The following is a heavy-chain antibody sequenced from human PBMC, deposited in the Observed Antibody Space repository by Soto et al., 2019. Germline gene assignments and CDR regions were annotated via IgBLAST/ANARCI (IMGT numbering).Heavy chain of an antibody. D-gene: IGHD3-16*02. CDR3: ARHWSFGGVIAVGRNWFDP. Sequence: QLQLQESGPGLVKPSETLSLTCTVSGGSISSSSYYWGWIRQPPGKGLEWIGSIYYSGSTYYNPSLKSRVTISVDTSKNQFSLRLSAVTAADTAVYYCARHWSFGGVIAVGRNWFDPWGQGTLVTVSS. CDR2: IYYSGST. CDR1: GGSISSSSYY. J-gene: IGHJ5*02. V-gene: IGHV4-39*01.